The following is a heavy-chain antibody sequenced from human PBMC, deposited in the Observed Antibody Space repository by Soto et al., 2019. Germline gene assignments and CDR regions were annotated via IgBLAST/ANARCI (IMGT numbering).Heavy chain of an antibody. D-gene: IGHD6-19*01. V-gene: IGHV3-23*01. CDR2: ISGSGDNT. CDR3: ARTESSGWSTRYGMDV. J-gene: IGHJ6*02. CDR1: GFTFSNYA. Sequence: EVQLLESGGGLVQPGGSLRLSCAASGFTFSNYAMTWVRQAPGKGLEWVSGISGSGDNTYHADSVKGRFTISRDNSRKKLYLQMNSLRAEDTALYYCARTESSGWSTRYGMDVWGQGTTVTVSS.